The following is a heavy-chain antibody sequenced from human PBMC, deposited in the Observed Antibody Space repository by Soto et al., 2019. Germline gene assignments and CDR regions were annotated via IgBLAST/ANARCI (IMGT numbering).Heavy chain of an antibody. D-gene: IGHD3-22*01. J-gene: IGHJ4*02. CDR2: ISYDGSNK. Sequence: QVQLVESGGGVVQPGRSLRLSCAASGFTFSSYGMHWVRQAPGKGLEWVAVISYDGSNKYYADSVKGRFTISRDNSKNTLYLQMNSLRAEDTAVYYCARHDYYDNSGYPYYFDYWGQGTLLTVSS. CDR1: GFTFSSYG. V-gene: IGHV3-30*03. CDR3: ARHDYYDNSGYPYYFDY.